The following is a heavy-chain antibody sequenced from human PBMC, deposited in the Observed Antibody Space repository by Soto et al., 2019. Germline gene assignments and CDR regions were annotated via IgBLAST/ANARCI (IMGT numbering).Heavy chain of an antibody. CDR2: ISGSGDTK. Sequence: PGGSLRLSCASSGFTFSSCSMNWVRQAPGKGLEWVSFISGSGDTKYYADSVKGRFTISRDNAKNSLYLHMSSLRDEDTAVYYCAKYCSSDVCFDYWGQGTLVTVSS. CDR1: GFTFSSCS. D-gene: IGHD2-8*01. J-gene: IGHJ4*02. V-gene: IGHV3-48*02. CDR3: AKYCSSDVCFDY.